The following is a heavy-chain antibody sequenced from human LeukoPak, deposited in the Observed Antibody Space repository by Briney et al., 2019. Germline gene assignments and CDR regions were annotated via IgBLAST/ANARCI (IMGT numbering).Heavy chain of an antibody. CDR3: ARDWGGYGPTSHDY. D-gene: IGHD3-16*01. CDR1: GFTFSSFW. Sequence: GGSLRLSCAASGFTFSSFWMHWVRQGPGRGLVWVSRISSDGSNTIYADSVRGRFTVYRDNAKNTLFLQMNSLRAEDTGVYYCARDWGGYGPTSHDYWGQGTLVTVSS. V-gene: IGHV3-74*01. CDR2: ISSDGSNT. J-gene: IGHJ4*02.